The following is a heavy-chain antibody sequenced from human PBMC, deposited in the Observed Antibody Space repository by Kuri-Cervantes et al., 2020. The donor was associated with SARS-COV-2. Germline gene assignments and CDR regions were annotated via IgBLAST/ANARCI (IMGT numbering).Heavy chain of an antibody. J-gene: IGHJ4*02. CDR1: GFTFNNYA. Sequence: GESLKISCATSGFTFNNYAMHWVRQTPGEGLEWVAITSFDGSNKYYAESVKGRSTISRDNSKNTLYLQMNNMRREDTAVYFCARGRVGVQDFWGQGTLVTVSS. CDR2: TSFDGSNK. V-gene: IGHV3-30*14. D-gene: IGHD2-21*01. CDR3: ARGRVGVQDF.